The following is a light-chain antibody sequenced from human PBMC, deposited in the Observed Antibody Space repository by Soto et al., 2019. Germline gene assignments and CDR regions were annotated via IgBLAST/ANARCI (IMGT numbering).Light chain of an antibody. CDR1: QSISIW. CDR2: NAY. Sequence: DIQMTQSPSTLSASVGDRVTITCRASQSISIWLAWYQQKPGKAPNLLIYNAYNLESGVPSRFSGSGSGTEFTLTISSLQPDDFATYSCQQCYSYPWTFGQGTKVEIK. CDR3: QQCYSYPWT. J-gene: IGKJ1*01. V-gene: IGKV1-5*03.